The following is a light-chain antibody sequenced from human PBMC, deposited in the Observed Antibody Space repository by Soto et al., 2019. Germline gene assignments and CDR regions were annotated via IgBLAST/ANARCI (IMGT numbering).Light chain of an antibody. V-gene: IGKV3-20*01. J-gene: IGKJ1*01. CDR2: GAS. CDR1: QSVSSY. CDR3: QQYGSSPWT. Sequence: EIVLTQSPSTLSLYPGERATLSCRASQSVSSYLAWYQQRPGQAPRLLIYGASSRAPGVPDRFSGSGSGTDFTLTVSSLEPEDFSVYYCQQYGSSPWTFGQGTKVDIK.